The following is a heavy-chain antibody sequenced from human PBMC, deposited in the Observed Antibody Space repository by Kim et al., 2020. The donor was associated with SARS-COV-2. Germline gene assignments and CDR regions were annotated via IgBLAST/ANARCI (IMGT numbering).Heavy chain of an antibody. CDR1: GASINSNAFF. CDR2: VYYNGDT. V-gene: IGHV4-61*08. J-gene: IGHJ6*01. D-gene: IGHD2-15*01. CDR3: AKHTTPWPLFDGLDV. Sequence: SETLSLTCNVSGASINSNAFFWSWIRQPPGKGLEGIGYVYYNGDTKYNTSLKSRVTISADTAQNQFSLKLTSVTAADRAVYYWAKHTTPWPLFDGLDVWG.